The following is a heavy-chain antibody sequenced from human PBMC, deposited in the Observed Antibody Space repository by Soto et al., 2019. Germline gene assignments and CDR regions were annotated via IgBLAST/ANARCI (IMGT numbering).Heavy chain of an antibody. D-gene: IGHD3-22*01. CDR1: GGSISPYY. CDR2: IYYSGST. CDR3: ARASYYSDSFGYFLDY. V-gene: IGHV4-59*01. Sequence: SETLSLTCTVSGGSISPYYWSWIRQSPGKGLEWIGYIYYSGSTNYNPSLKRRVTISVDTSKNQCTLQLSSVTAADTAVYYCARASYYSDSFGYFLDYWGQGTLVTSPQ. J-gene: IGHJ4*02.